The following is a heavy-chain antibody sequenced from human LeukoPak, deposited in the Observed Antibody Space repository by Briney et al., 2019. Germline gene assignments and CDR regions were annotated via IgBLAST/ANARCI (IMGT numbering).Heavy chain of an antibody. CDR1: GFTFSSYG. V-gene: IGHV3-33*01. CDR3: ARTPDYYDSSGYSRYMDV. J-gene: IGHJ6*03. CDR2: IWYDGSNK. Sequence: GRSLRLSCAASGFTFSSYGMHWVRQAPGKGLEWVAVIWYDGSNKYYADSVKGRFTISRDNSKNTLYPQMNSLRAEDTAVYYCARTPDYYDSSGYSRYMDVWGKGTTVTVSS. D-gene: IGHD3-22*01.